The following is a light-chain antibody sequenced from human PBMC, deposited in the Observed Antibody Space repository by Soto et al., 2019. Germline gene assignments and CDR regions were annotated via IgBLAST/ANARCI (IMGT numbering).Light chain of an antibody. CDR2: EVT. Sequence: QSALTQPPSASGSPGQSVTISCTGTSSDIGGYNYVSWYQQHPGKAPKLIIYEVTKRPSGVPDRFSGSKSGNTASLTVSGLQAEDEADCYCSSYAASNNLVFGGGTKPTVL. CDR1: SSDIGGYNY. J-gene: IGLJ3*02. CDR3: SSYAASNNLV. V-gene: IGLV2-8*01.